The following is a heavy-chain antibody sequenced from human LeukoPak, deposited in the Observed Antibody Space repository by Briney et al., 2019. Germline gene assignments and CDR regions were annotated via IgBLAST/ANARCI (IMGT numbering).Heavy chain of an antibody. CDR2: ISSSSSYI. D-gene: IGHD2-21*02. CDR3: ARGRVSRVVTAIRPITYNWFDP. Sequence: TGGSLRLSCAASGFTFSSYSMNWVRQAPGKGLEWVSSISSSSSYIYYADSVKGRFTISRDNAKNSLYLQMNSLRAEDTAVYYCARGRVSRVVTAIRPITYNWFDPWGQGTLVTVSS. J-gene: IGHJ5*02. V-gene: IGHV3-21*01. CDR1: GFTFSSYS.